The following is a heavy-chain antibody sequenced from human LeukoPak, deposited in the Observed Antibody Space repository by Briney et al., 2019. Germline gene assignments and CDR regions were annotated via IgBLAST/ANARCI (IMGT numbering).Heavy chain of an antibody. CDR3: ARGSRSLYYYDSSGYYGNAFDI. Sequence: SETLSLTCTVSGGSMTNSYWGWIRQPPGKGLEWLGYIYFIGSTNYNPSLKSRVTISVDTSKNQFSLKLSSVTAADTAVYYCARGSRSLYYYDSSGYYGNAFDIWGQGTMVTVSS. V-gene: IGHV4-59*12. J-gene: IGHJ3*02. CDR2: IYFIGST. CDR1: GGSMTNSY. D-gene: IGHD3-22*01.